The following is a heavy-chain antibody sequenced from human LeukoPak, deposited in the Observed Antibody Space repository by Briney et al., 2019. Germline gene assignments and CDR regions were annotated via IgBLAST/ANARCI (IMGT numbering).Heavy chain of an antibody. V-gene: IGHV4-59*01. CDR1: GASISSYY. CDR2: ILNTGSA. CDR3: ARDKAWRNWYFDL. D-gene: IGHD3-3*01. Sequence: ASETLSLTCTVSGASISSYYWGWLRQPPGKGLEWIGYILNTGSANYNPSLKSRVTISIDTSKNQFSLKLTSVAAAATAVYYCARDKAWRNWYFDLWGRGTMATVSS. J-gene: IGHJ2*01.